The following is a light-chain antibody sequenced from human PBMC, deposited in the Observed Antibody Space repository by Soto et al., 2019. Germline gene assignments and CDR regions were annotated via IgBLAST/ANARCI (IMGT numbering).Light chain of an antibody. J-gene: IGLJ3*02. Sequence: QSALTQPASVSGSPGQSISISCTGTSSDVGGYNSVSWYQQLPGKAPKLIIYEVTKRPSGISNRFSGSKSANTASLTISGLQADDEADYFCASNTPTGVFGGGTKLTVL. CDR2: EVT. V-gene: IGLV2-14*03. CDR1: SSDVGGYNS. CDR3: ASNTPTGV.